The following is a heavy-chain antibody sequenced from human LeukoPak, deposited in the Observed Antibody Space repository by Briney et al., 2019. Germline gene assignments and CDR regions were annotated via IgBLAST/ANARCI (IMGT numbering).Heavy chain of an antibody. CDR3: AGDWGDMNAFDI. J-gene: IGHJ3*02. V-gene: IGHV3-30*04. CDR2: ISYDGSNK. CDR1: GFTFSSYA. D-gene: IGHD2-21*02. Sequence: PGRSLRLSCAASGFTFSSYAMHWVGQAPGKGLEWVAVISYDGSNKYYADSVKGRFTISRDNSKNTLYLQMNSLRAEDTAVYYCAGDWGDMNAFDIWGQGTMVTVSS.